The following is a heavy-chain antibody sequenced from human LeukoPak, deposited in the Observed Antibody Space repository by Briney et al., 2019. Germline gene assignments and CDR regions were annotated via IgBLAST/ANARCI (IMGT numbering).Heavy chain of an antibody. D-gene: IGHD2-2*01. Sequence: GESLKISCKGSGYSFTSYWISWVRQMPGKGLEWRGRIDPSDSYTNYNPSFQSHVTISADKSISTAYLQWSSLKASDTAMYYCARLYLDIVVVPAAMYPVDYWGQGTLVTVSS. CDR1: GYSFTSYW. CDR2: IDPSDSYT. V-gene: IGHV5-10-1*01. J-gene: IGHJ4*02. CDR3: ARLYLDIVVVPAAMYPVDY.